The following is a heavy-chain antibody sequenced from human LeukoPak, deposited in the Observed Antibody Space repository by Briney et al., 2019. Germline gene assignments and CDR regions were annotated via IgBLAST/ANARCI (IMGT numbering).Heavy chain of an antibody. CDR1: GGSFSGYY. V-gene: IGHV4-34*01. CDR3: ARGYYYYGMDV. CDR2: INHSGST. Sequence: PSETLSLTCAVYGGSFSGYYWSWIRQHPGKGLEWIGEINHSGSTNYNPSLKSRVTISVDTSKNQFSLKLSSVTAADTAVYYCARGYYYYGMDVWGQGTTVTVSS. J-gene: IGHJ6*02.